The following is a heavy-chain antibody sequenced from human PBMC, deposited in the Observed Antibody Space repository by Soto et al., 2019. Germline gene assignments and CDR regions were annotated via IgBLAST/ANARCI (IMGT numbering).Heavy chain of an antibody. CDR2: FFIGGNT. CDR3: TRGPSGDKVDY. CDR1: GGSMSSSTYY. J-gene: IGHJ4*02. V-gene: IGHV4-39*01. D-gene: IGHD7-27*01. Sequence: SETLSLTCTVSGGSMSSSTYYWGWMRQPPGKGLEWIASFFIGGNTYYNPSLKSRVTISVDTSKNQFSLKLSSVSAADTAVYYCTRGPSGDKVDYWGQGTLVTVSS.